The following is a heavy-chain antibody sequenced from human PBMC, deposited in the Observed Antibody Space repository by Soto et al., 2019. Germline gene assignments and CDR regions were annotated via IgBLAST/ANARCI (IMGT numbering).Heavy chain of an antibody. CDR1: GFAISSCA. Sequence: QLQLVESGGGVVQPGRSLTLSCTAAGFAISSCALHWVRQAPGTGLVRVAVVSDDGSNKYYADSVQSRFTIPKENSKYTLHLPMNSLSGEDTAVYYGARDYGSGAGYFVYWGEGTLVAFSS. CDR3: ARDYGSGAGYFVY. V-gene: IGHV3-30-3*01. D-gene: IGHD2-15*01. J-gene: IGHJ4*02. CDR2: VSDDGSNK.